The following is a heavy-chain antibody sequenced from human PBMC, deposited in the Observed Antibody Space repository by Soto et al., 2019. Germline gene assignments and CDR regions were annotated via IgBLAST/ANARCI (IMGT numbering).Heavy chain of an antibody. D-gene: IGHD1-26*01. V-gene: IGHV1-2*04. CDR1: GYTFTGYY. J-gene: IGHJ6*02. CDR2: INPNSGGT. Sequence: GASLKGSCKASGYTFTGYYMHWVRQSPGQGLEWMGWINPNSGGTNYAQKFQGWVTMTRDTSISTAYMELSRLRSDDTAVYYCARETRGGSYLEANYYYGMDVWGQGTTVTVSS. CDR3: ARETRGGSYLEANYYYGMDV.